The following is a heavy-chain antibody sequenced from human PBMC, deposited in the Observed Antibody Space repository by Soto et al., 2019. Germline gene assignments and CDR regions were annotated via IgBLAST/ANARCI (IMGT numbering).Heavy chain of an antibody. V-gene: IGHV4-59*01. Sequence: SETLSLTCTVSGDSISSFYWTWIRQPPGKGLEWVGYIFSSGSTNYNPSLKGRVTISVATSKNQFSLKLTSMTAADTAVYYCARDKAAAFGWFDPWGQGTLVTVSS. CDR3: ARDKAAAFGWFDP. CDR2: IFSSGST. J-gene: IGHJ5*02. D-gene: IGHD6-13*01. CDR1: GDSISSFY.